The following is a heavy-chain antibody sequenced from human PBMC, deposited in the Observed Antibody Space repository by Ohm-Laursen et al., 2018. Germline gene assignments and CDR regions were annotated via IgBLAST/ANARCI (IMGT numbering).Heavy chain of an antibody. CDR1: GGSISSYY. V-gene: IGHV4-59*01. Sequence: GTLSLTCTVSGGSISSYYWSWIRQPPGKGLEWIGYIYYSGSTNYNPSLKSRVTISVDTSKNQFSLKLSSVIAADTAVYYCARVSHGDYGYYYYGMDVWGQGTTVTISS. J-gene: IGHJ6*02. CDR2: IYYSGST. D-gene: IGHD4-17*01. CDR3: ARVSHGDYGYYYYGMDV.